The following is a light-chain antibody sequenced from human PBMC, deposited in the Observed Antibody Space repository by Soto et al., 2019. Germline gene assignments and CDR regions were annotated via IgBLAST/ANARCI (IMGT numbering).Light chain of an antibody. CDR2: GAS. Sequence: EIVMTQSPSTLSVSPGERATLSCRASQSVSSNLAWYQQKPGQAPRLLIYGASTRATGIPARFSGSGSETEFSLTIGSLQSEDFAVYYGEQYNNWPPWTFGQGNKV. V-gene: IGKV3-15*01. J-gene: IGKJ1*01. CDR1: QSVSSN. CDR3: EQYNNWPPWT.